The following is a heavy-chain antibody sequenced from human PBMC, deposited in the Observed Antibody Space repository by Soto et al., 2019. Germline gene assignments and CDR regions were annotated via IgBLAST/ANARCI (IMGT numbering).Heavy chain of an antibody. J-gene: IGHJ6*02. Sequence: GGSLRLSCAASGFTSSSYAMHWVRQAPGKGLEWVAVISYDGSNKYYADSVKGRFTISRDNSKNTLDLQMNSLRAEDTAVYYCARDRKLWFVYGMDVWGQGTTVTVS. V-gene: IGHV3-30-3*01. D-gene: IGHD3-10*01. CDR3: ARDRKLWFVYGMDV. CDR1: GFTSSSYA. CDR2: ISYDGSNK.